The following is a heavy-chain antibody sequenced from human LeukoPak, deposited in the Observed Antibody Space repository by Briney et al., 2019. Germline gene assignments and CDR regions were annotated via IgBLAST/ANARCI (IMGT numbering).Heavy chain of an antibody. CDR3: ARSHWGPFGSRIANWFDP. J-gene: IGHJ5*02. D-gene: IGHD7-27*01. CDR2: IYYSGST. V-gene: IGHV4-39*07. CDR1: GGSISRSNYY. Sequence: SETLSLTCTVSGGSISRSNYYWGWIRQPPGKGLEWIGSIYYSGSTYDNPSLKSRVTISVDTSKNQLSLKLISVTAADTAVYYCARSHWGPFGSRIANWFDPWGQGTLVTVSS.